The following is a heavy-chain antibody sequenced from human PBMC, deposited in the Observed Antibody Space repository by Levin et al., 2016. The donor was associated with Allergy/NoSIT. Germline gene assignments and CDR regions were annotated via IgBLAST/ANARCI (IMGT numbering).Heavy chain of an antibody. Sequence: WIRQSPSRGLEWLGRTYYRSKWYNDFAVSVKSRIIINPDTSKNQFSLHLNSVTPEDTAVYYCARERLDRPIHYYGLDVWGQGTTVTVSS. CDR3: ARERLDRPIHYYGLDV. CDR2: TYYRSKWYN. J-gene: IGHJ6*02. D-gene: IGHD1-1*01. V-gene: IGHV6-1*01.